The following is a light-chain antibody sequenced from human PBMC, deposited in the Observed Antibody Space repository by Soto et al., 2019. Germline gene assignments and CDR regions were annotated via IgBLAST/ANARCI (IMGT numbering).Light chain of an antibody. CDR2: GVK. V-gene: IGLV2-14*01. Sequence: QFALPKPPSLPGSPEQSITIPSTGSARDIGAYDYVSWYQQHPGKAPKLLIYGVKNRPSGVSYRFSASKSAFTASLTISGLQAEDEAHYYCSSYTTSYFYVFGPGTKVTVL. CDR1: ARDIGAYDY. CDR3: SSYTTSYFYV. J-gene: IGLJ1*01.